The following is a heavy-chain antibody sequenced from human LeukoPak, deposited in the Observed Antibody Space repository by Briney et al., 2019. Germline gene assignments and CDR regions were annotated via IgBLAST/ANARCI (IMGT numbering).Heavy chain of an antibody. Sequence: PGGSLRLSCTASGFSFKNFGMSWVRQAPGKGLEWVSGISWNSNSIDYADSVKGRFTISRDNAKNSLYLQMNSLRAEDTAVYYCARDLGIVVYWGQGTLVTVSS. CDR1: GFSFKNFG. CDR3: ARDLGIVVY. V-gene: IGHV3-9*01. J-gene: IGHJ4*02. D-gene: IGHD3-22*01. CDR2: ISWNSNSI.